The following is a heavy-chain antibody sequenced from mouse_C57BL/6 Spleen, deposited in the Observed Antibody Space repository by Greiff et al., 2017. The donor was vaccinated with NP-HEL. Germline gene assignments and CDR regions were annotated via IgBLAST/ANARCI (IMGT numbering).Heavy chain of an antibody. Sequence: VQLQQPGAELVKPGASVKLSCKASGYTFTSYWMQWVKQRPGQGLEWIGEIDPSDSYTNYNQKFKGKATLTVDTSSSTAYMQLSSLTSEDSAVYYCASRGYGSSYYAMDYWGQGTSVTVSS. J-gene: IGHJ4*01. V-gene: IGHV1-50*01. CDR1: GYTFTSYW. CDR2: IDPSDSYT. CDR3: ASRGYGSSYYAMDY. D-gene: IGHD1-1*01.